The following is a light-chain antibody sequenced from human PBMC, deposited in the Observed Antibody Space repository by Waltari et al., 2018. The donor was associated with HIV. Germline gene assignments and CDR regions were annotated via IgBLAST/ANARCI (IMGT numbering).Light chain of an antibody. CDR3: YSAADNIEV. J-gene: IGLJ3*02. CDR2: KDT. V-gene: IGLV3-27*01. CDR1: VLQKKY. Sequence: SFELTQPSSVSVSPGQTARITCSGDVLQKKYDRWFQQKPGQAPLLVIYKDTERPSGIPERFSGSSSGTTVTLTISGAQVDDEADYYCYSAADNIEVFGGGTKLTVL.